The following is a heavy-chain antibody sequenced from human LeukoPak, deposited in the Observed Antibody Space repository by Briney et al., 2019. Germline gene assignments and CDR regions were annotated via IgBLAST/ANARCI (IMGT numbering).Heavy chain of an antibody. D-gene: IGHD6-19*01. Sequence: GGSLRLSCAASGFTFSSSAMSWVRQVPGKGLEWVSGISASGGSTSYADSVRGRFTISRDNSKNTLYLQMNSLRAEDTAVYYCAKSGIAVAGPFDYWGQGTLVTVSS. CDR1: GFTFSSSA. CDR2: ISASGGST. J-gene: IGHJ4*02. CDR3: AKSGIAVAGPFDY. V-gene: IGHV3-23*01.